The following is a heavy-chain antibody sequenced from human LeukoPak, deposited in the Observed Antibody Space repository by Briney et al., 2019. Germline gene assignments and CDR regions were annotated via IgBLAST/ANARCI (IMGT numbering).Heavy chain of an antibody. CDR1: GYTFTGYY. CDR3: RYGDYSAYYYYGMDV. Sequence: GASVNVSCTASGYTFTGYYMHWVRQAPGQGLEWMGGIIPIFGTANYAQKFQGRVTITADESTSTAYMELSSLRSEDTAVYYCRYGDYSAYYYYGMDVWGQGTTVTVSS. J-gene: IGHJ6*02. D-gene: IGHD4-17*01. V-gene: IGHV1-69*13. CDR2: IIPIFGTA.